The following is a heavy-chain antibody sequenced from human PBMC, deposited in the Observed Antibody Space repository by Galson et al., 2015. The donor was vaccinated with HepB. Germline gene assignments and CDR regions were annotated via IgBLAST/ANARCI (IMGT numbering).Heavy chain of an antibody. Sequence: CAISGDSVSTDSATWNRIRQSPSRGLEWLGRTYYRSRWYDTYAASVQGRITVNPDTSKNQFSLQLHSVTPEDTAVYYCVRATSNWDATINNAFDTWGQGTKVTVSS. CDR3: VRATSNWDATINNAFDT. V-gene: IGHV6-1*01. CDR2: TYYRSRWYD. D-gene: IGHD1-1*01. J-gene: IGHJ3*02. CDR1: GDSVSTDSAT.